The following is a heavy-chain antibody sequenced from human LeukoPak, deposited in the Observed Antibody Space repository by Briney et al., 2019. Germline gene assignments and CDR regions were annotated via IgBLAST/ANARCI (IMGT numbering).Heavy chain of an antibody. Sequence: PGRSLRLSCAASGFTFSRYTMHWVRQAPGKGLQWVAVISYDGSNKYYADSVKGRFTISRDNSKNTLYLQMNSLRAEDTAVYYCARGSGYSYSFTGRERTKSRLDYWGQGTLVIVSS. CDR1: GFTFSRYT. J-gene: IGHJ4*02. CDR2: ISYDGSNK. D-gene: IGHD5-18*01. V-gene: IGHV3-30*04. CDR3: ARGSGYSYSFTGRERTKSRLDY.